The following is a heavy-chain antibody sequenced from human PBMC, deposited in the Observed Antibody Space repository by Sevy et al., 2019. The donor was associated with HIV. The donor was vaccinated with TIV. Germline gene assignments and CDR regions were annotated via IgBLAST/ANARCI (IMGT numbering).Heavy chain of an antibody. CDR3: ARTGSYADTYYYYYAMDV. J-gene: IGHJ6*02. V-gene: IGHV3-7*01. CDR1: GFNIRSYW. CDR2: INQDGSEE. D-gene: IGHD3-16*01. Sequence: GGSLRLSCAASGFNIRSYWMTWVRQAPGKGLEWVANINQDGSEENYVDSVKGRFTIFRDNAKNSLFLQLNSLRAEDTSVYYCARTGSYADTYYYYYAMDVWGQGATVTVSS.